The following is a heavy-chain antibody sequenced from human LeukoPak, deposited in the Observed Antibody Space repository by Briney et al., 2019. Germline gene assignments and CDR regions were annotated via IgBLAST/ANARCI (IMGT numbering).Heavy chain of an antibody. D-gene: IGHD5-18*01. V-gene: IGHV1-18*01. CDR3: ARGYSYGYGPLDY. CDR2: ISTDNGNT. Sequence: GASVRVSCEPSRYSFTSYGINCVRHAPGQGLECRGRISTDNGNTDYAQNLQGRVTMTTDTSTSTAYMELRSLRSDDTAVYYCARGYSYGYGPLDYWGQGTLVTVSS. CDR1: RYSFTSYG. J-gene: IGHJ4*02.